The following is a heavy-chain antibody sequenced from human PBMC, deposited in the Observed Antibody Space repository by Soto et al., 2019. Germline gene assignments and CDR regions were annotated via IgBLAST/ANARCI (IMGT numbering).Heavy chain of an antibody. CDR1: GFTFSSYG. D-gene: IGHD5-12*01. J-gene: IGHJ4*02. V-gene: IGHV3-33*01. CDR3: ATTRGMATDRLANNDY. Sequence: GGSLRLSCAASGFTFSSYGMHWVRQAPGKGLEWVAVIWYDGSNKYYADSVKGRFTISRDNSKNTLYLQMNSLRAEDTAVYYCATTRGMATDRLANNDYWGQGTLVTVSS. CDR2: IWYDGSNK.